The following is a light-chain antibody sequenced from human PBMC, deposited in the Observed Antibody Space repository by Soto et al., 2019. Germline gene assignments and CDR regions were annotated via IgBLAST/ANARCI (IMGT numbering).Light chain of an antibody. J-gene: IGKJ5*01. Sequence: EIVLTQSPGTLSLSPLEIATLSFMASQSVAGSYLAWYQQKPGQAPRLLIYDASTRATGIPARFSGSGSGTDFTLTISSLEPEDFAVYYCQQRSNWPPITFGQGTRLEIK. CDR1: QSVAGSY. CDR3: QQRSNWPPIT. V-gene: IGKV3-11*01. CDR2: DAS.